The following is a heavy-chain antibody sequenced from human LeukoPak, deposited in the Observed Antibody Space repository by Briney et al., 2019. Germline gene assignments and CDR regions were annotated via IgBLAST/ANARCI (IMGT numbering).Heavy chain of an antibody. CDR2: IYYSGTT. V-gene: IGHV4-59*01. J-gene: IGHJ4*02. Sequence: SSETLSLTCTVSGGSMSSYYWSWIRQPPGKGLERIGYIYYSGTTNYNPSLKSRVTISVDTSKNQFSLKLRSVTAADTAVYYCARGVYIAAAQYGYWGQGTLVTVSS. D-gene: IGHD6-13*01. CDR3: ARGVYIAAAQYGY. CDR1: GGSMSSYY.